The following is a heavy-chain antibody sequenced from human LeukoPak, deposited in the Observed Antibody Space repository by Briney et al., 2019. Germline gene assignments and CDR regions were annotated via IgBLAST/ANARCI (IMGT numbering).Heavy chain of an antibody. CDR3: ARDGSIAVANWYGIDAFDI. CDR2: IYTSGST. Sequence: SETLSLTCTVSGGSISSYYWSWLRQPAGKGLEWIGRIYTSGSTNYNPSLKSRVTMSVDTSKNQFSLKLSSVTAADTAVYYCARDGSIAVANWYGIDAFDIWGQGTMVTVSS. CDR1: GGSISSYY. J-gene: IGHJ3*02. D-gene: IGHD6-19*01. V-gene: IGHV4-4*07.